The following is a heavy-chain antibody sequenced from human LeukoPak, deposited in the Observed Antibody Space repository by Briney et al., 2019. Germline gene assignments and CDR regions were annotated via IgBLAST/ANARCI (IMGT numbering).Heavy chain of an antibody. Sequence: SETLSLTCTVSGGSISSYYWSWIRQPPGKGLEWIGYIYYSGSTNYNPSLKSRVTISEDTSRNQFSLKLSSVTAADTAVYYCARLGYYYGSGSYYPHDWFDPWGQGTLVTVSS. CDR1: GGSISSYY. D-gene: IGHD3-10*01. V-gene: IGHV4-59*08. CDR2: IYYSGST. CDR3: ARLGYYYGSGSYYPHDWFDP. J-gene: IGHJ5*02.